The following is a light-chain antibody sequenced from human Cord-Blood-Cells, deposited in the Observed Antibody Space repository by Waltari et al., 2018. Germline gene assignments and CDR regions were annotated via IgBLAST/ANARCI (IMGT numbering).Light chain of an antibody. V-gene: IGKV3-20*01. Sequence: EIVLTQSPGTLSLSPGERATLSCRASQSVSSSYLAWYQQKPGQAPRLLIYGASSRATGIPDRSSGSGSGTDFTLTISRLEPEDFAVYYCQQYGSSRTFGQGP. CDR3: QQYGSSRT. CDR2: GAS. J-gene: IGKJ1*01. CDR1: QSVSSSY.